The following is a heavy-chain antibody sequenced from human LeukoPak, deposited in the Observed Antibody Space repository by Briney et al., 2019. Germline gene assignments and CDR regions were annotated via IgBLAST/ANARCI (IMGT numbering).Heavy chain of an antibody. CDR3: ARDAYYYDSSGYSGDFDY. J-gene: IGHJ4*02. D-gene: IGHD3-22*01. CDR2: ISSSSSTI. CDR1: GFTFSTYS. Sequence: GGSLRLSCAASGFTFSTYSMNWVRQAPGKGLEWVSYISSSSSTIYYADSVNGRFTISRDNAKNSLYLQMNSLRAEDTAVYYCARDAYYYDSSGYSGDFDYWGQGTLVTVSS. V-gene: IGHV3-48*01.